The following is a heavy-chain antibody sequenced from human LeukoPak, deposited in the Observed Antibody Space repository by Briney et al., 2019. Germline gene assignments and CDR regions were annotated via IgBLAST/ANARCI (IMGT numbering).Heavy chain of an antibody. J-gene: IGHJ4*02. CDR2: IYYSGST. V-gene: IGHV4-39*01. Sequence: PSETLSLTCTVSGGSISISSHYWGWIRQPPGKGLEWIGSIYYSGSTYYNPSLNSRVTIAVDTSKNQFSLKVTSVTAADTAVYFCARLFGATIISREVDYWGQGTLVTVSS. CDR1: GGSISISSHY. CDR3: ARLFGATIISREVDY. D-gene: IGHD1-1*01.